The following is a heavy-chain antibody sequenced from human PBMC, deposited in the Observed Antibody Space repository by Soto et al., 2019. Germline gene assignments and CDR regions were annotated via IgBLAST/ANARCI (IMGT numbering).Heavy chain of an antibody. D-gene: IGHD2-2*01. Sequence: QVQLVQSGAEVKKPGASVKVSCKASGYTFTSYGISWVRQAPGQRLEWMGWISAYNGNTKYAQKLQGRVTMTTDTSTSTAYMELRSRRSDDTAVYYCARYVLERAAIPGEDYYYCMDVWGQGSTVTVSS. V-gene: IGHV1-18*01. CDR1: GYTFTSYG. CDR3: ARYVLERAAIPGEDYYYCMDV. CDR2: ISAYNGNT. J-gene: IGHJ6*02.